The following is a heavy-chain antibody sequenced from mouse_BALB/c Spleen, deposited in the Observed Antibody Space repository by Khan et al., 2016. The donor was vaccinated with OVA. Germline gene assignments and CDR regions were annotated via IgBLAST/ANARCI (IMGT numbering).Heavy chain of an antibody. CDR1: GYSITSGYA. J-gene: IGHJ2*01. CDR2: ISYSGFT. V-gene: IGHV3-2*02. Sequence: EVQLQESGPGLVKPSQSLSLTCTVTGYSITSGYAWNWIRQFPGNKLEWMGYISYSGFTIYTPSLKSRISITRDTSKNPFFLQWNSVTTEDTATDYWARGNYYGDYVDYWGQGTTLTVAS. CDR3: ARGNYYGDYVDY. D-gene: IGHD1-1*01.